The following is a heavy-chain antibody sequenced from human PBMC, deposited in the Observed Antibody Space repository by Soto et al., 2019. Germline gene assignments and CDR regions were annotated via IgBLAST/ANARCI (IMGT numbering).Heavy chain of an antibody. CDR1: GGSITSYH. Sequence: TLSLTCVVSGGSITSYHWSWIRQFPGKGLEWIGYVFYTRRANYNASLKSRVSISLDTSNYQFSLKLSSVTAADTAVYYCARNGDGRMTTNPYYYNGMDVWGPGTTVTVSS. CDR2: VFYTRRA. V-gene: IGHV4-59*01. J-gene: IGHJ6*02. CDR3: ARNGDGRMTTNPYYYNGMDV. D-gene: IGHD4-4*01.